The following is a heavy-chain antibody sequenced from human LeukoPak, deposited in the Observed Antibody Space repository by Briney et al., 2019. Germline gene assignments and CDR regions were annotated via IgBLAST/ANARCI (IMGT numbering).Heavy chain of an antibody. CDR1: GFTFSINS. J-gene: IGHJ4*02. Sequence: RGSMRLSCAASGFTFSINSMNWVRQAQGQGMGWVSSISSSSSYIYYADSVKGRFTISRDNAKNSLYLQMNSLRAEDTAVYYCARETVAGTYYWGQGTLVTVSS. CDR3: ARETVAGTYY. V-gene: IGHV3-21*01. CDR2: ISSSSSYI. D-gene: IGHD6-19*01.